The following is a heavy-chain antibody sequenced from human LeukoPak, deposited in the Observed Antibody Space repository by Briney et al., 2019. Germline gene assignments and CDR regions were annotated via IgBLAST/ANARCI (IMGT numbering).Heavy chain of an antibody. J-gene: IGHJ4*02. CDR1: GGSFSGYY. D-gene: IGHD5-12*01. V-gene: IGHV4-34*01. CDR3: ARASTFSGYDLGFYYFDY. Sequence: PSETLSLTCAVYGGSFSGYYWSWIRQPPGKGLEWIGEINHSGSTNYNPSLKSRVTISVDTSKNQFSLKLSSVTAADTAVYYCARASTFSGYDLGFYYFDYWGQGTLVTVSS. CDR2: INHSGST.